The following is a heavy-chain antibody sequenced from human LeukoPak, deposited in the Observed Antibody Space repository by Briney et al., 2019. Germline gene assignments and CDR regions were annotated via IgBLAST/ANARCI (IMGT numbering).Heavy chain of an antibody. CDR1: GYTFTSYD. V-gene: IGHV1-8*01. CDR2: MNPNSGNT. J-gene: IGHJ3*02. D-gene: IGHD2-2*02. CDR3: ARGSSYKDAFDI. Sequence: ASVKVSCKASGYTFTSYDINWVRQATGQGLEWMGWMNPNSGNTGYAQKFQGRVTMTRNTSISTAYMELSSLRSEDTAVYYCARGSSYKDAFDIWGQGTMVTVSS.